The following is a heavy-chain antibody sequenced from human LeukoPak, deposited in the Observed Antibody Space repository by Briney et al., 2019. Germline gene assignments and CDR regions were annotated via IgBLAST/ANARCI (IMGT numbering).Heavy chain of an antibody. CDR3: ARKTDCSSTSCYTGYYYYYGMDV. CDR2: ISYDGSNK. J-gene: IGHJ6*02. V-gene: IGHV3-30-3*01. D-gene: IGHD2-2*02. CDR1: GFTFSSYA. Sequence: GGSLRLSCAASGFTFSSYAMSWVRQAPGKGLEWVAVISYDGSNKYYADSVKGRFTISRDNSKNTLYLQMNSLRAEDTAVYYCARKTDCSSTSCYTGYYYYYGMDVWGQGTTVTVSS.